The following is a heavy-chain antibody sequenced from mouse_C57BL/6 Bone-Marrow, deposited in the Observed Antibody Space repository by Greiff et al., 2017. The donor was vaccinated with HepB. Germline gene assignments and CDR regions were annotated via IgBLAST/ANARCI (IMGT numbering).Heavy chain of an antibody. J-gene: IGHJ4*01. V-gene: IGHV5-12*01. CDR2: ISNGGGST. CDR3: ARHPFYYGNLYYAMDY. CDR1: GFTFSDYY. D-gene: IGHD2-1*01. Sequence: EVKLVESGGGLVQPGGSLKLSCAASGFTFSDYYMYWVRQTPEKRLEWVAYISNGGGSTYYPDTVKGRFTISRDNAKNTLYLQMSRLKSEDTAMYYCARHPFYYGNLYYAMDYWGQGTSVTVSS.